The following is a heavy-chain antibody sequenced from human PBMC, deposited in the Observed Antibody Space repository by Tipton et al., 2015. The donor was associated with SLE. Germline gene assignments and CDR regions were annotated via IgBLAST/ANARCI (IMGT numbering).Heavy chain of an antibody. J-gene: IGHJ6*02. V-gene: IGHV4-39*07. D-gene: IGHD3-16*01. CDR1: GGSISSSSYY. CDR3: ARISVARGGYGMDV. Sequence: TLSLTCTVSGGSISSSSYYWGWIRQPPGKGLEWIGSIYYSGGTYYNPSLKSRVTISVDTSKNQFSLKLSSVTAADTAVYYCARISVARGGYGMDVWGQGTTVTVSS. CDR2: IYYSGGT.